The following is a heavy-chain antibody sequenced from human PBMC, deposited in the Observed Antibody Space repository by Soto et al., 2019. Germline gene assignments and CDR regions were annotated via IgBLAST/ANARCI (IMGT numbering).Heavy chain of an antibody. CDR3: ASQYYYDNSGYYYFDY. V-gene: IGHV3-53*01. CDR2: IYSGGST. D-gene: IGHD3-22*01. Sequence: PGGSLRLSCAASGFTVSSNYMSWVRQAPGKGLEWVSVIYSGGSTYYADSVKGRFTISRDSSKNTLYLQMNSLRAEDTAVYYCASQYYYDNSGYYYFDYWGQGTLVTV. J-gene: IGHJ4*02. CDR1: GFTVSSNY.